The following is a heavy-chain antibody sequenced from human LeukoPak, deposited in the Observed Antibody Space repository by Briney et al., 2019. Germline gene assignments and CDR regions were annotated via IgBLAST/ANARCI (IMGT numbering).Heavy chain of an antibody. CDR2: IYYSGST. V-gene: IGHV4-39*01. D-gene: IGHD2-2*02. CDR3: ARITRGYCSSTSCYTDWFDP. J-gene: IGHJ5*02. CDR1: GGSISSSSYY. Sequence: SETLSLTCTVSGGSISSSSYYWGWIRQPPGMGLEWFGCIYYSGSTYYNPSLKSRVTISVDTLKNQFSLKLSSVTAADTAVYYCARITRGYCSSTSCYTDWFDPWGQGTLVTVSS.